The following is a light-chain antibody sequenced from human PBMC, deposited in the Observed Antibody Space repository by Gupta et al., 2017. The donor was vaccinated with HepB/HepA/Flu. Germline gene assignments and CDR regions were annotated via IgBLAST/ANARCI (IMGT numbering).Light chain of an antibody. CDR3: QQGNRFPNT. Sequence: VGDRVTITCRASQGVSNRLAWYQQKPGKVPKLLIYAASNLQSGVPSRFSGSGSGTDFTLTITNLQPEDFATYYCQQGNRFPNTFGQGTKVEIK. V-gene: IGKV1-12*01. J-gene: IGKJ2*01. CDR1: QGVSNR. CDR2: AAS.